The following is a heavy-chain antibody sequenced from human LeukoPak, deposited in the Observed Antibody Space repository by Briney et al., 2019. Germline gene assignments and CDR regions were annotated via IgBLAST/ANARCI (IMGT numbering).Heavy chain of an antibody. CDR1: GGTFSSYA. CDR2: IIPIFGTA. D-gene: IGHD5-24*01. V-gene: IGHV1-69*05. CDR3: ARGSDGGWLQEGDY. J-gene: IGHJ4*02. Sequence: VASVKVSCKASGGTFSSYAISWVRQAPGQGLEWMRGIIPIFGTANYAQKFQGRVTITTDESTSTAYMELSSLRSEDTAVYYCARGSDGGWLQEGDYWGQGTLVTVSS.